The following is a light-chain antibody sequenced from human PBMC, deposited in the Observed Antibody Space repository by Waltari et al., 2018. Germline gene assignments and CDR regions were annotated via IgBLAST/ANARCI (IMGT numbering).Light chain of an antibody. J-gene: IGKJ3*01. V-gene: IGKV1-39*01. CDR3: QQSYSTPFT. CDR1: QSISSY. Sequence: DIQMTQSPSSLSASVGDRVTITCRASQSISSYLNWYQQQPGNAPRLLIYAASSLQSGVPSRLSVRGSGTDFTLTFSSLQPEDFATYYCQQSYSTPFTFGPGTKVDIK. CDR2: AAS.